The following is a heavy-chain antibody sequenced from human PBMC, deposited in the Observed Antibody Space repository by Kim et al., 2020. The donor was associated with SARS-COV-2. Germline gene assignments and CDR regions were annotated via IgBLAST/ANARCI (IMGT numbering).Heavy chain of an antibody. CDR1: GYNFPSFW. CDR2: IYPSDSDV. V-gene: IGHV5-51*01. J-gene: IGHJ4*02. Sequence: GESLKIYCKGSGYNFPSFWIAWVRQMPGKGLEWMGIIYPSDSDVRYSPSFQGQVTISVDKSISTAYLQWSRLKTADTAMYYCARDGHSLDYWGQGTLVTVSS. CDR3: ARDGHSLDY.